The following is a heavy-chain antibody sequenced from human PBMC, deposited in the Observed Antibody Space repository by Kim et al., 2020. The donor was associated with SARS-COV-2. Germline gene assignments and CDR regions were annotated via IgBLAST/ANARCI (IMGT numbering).Heavy chain of an antibody. CDR1: GFSLSTSGVG. D-gene: IGHD2-2*01. CDR3: AHTPTDRCSSTSCVMS. V-gene: IGHV2-5*02. J-gene: IGHJ5*02. Sequence: SGPTLVNPTQTLTLTCTFSGFSLSTSGVGVGWIRQPPGKALEWLALIYWDDDKRYSPSLKSRLTITKDTSKNQVVLTMTNMDPVDTATYYCAHTPTDRCSSTSCVMSWGQGTLVTVSS. CDR2: IYWDDDK.